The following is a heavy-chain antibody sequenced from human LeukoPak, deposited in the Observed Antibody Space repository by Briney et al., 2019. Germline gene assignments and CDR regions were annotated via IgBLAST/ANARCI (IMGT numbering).Heavy chain of an antibody. D-gene: IGHD2-2*01. CDR3: ARDFGASDIVVVPAAIDY. J-gene: IGHJ4*02. CDR1: GFTFSSYA. Sequence: GGSLRLSCAASGFTFSSYAMHWVRQAPGKGLEWVAVISYDGGNKYYADSVKGRFTISRDNSKNTLYLQMNSLRAEDTAVYYCARDFGASDIVVVPAAIDYWGQGTLVTVSS. V-gene: IGHV3-30-3*01. CDR2: ISYDGGNK.